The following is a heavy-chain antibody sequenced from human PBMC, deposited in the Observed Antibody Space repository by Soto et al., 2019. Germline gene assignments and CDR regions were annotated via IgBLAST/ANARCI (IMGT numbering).Heavy chain of an antibody. Sequence: ASVKVSCKASGYTFTGYYMHWVRQAPGQGLEWMGWINPNSGDTNYAQKFQGRVTMSGDTSIITAYMELSRLRYDDTAVYYCARGWNIVAAVTNNWFDPWGQGTLVTVSS. J-gene: IGHJ5*02. CDR1: GYTFTGYY. V-gene: IGHV1-2*02. CDR3: ARGWNIVAAVTNNWFDP. D-gene: IGHD1-26*01. CDR2: INPNSGDT.